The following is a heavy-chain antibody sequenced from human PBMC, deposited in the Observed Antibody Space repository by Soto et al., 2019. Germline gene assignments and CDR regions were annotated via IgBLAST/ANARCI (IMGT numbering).Heavy chain of an antibody. Sequence: SETLSLTCTVSGGSISSSSYYWGWIRQHPGKGLEWIGSIYYSGSTYYNPSLKSRVTISVDTSKNQFSLKLSSVIASDTAVYYCARSLSAVGFDPWGQGTLVTVSS. J-gene: IGHJ5*02. CDR2: IYYSGST. CDR3: ARSLSAVGFDP. D-gene: IGHD2-2*01. CDR1: GGSISSSSYY. V-gene: IGHV4-39*07.